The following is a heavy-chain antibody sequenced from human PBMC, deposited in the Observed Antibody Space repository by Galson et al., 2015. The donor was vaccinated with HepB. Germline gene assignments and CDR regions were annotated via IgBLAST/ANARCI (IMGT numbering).Heavy chain of an antibody. Sequence: SCKASGYTFTSYGISWVRQAPGQGLEWMGWISAYNGNTNYAQKLQGRVTMTTDTSTSTAYMELRSLRSDDTAVYYCAREGYSSGWPTTFDYWGQGTLVTVSS. CDR3: AREGYSSGWPTTFDY. J-gene: IGHJ4*02. CDR1: GYTFTSYG. CDR2: ISAYNGNT. V-gene: IGHV1-18*01. D-gene: IGHD6-19*01.